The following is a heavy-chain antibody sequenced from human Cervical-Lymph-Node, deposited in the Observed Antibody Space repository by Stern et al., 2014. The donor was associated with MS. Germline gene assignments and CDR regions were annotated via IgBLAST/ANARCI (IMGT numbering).Heavy chain of an antibody. J-gene: IGHJ4*02. D-gene: IGHD2-2*01. CDR2: IYWDDSK. CDR1: GFSLSTSGVG. CDR3: ATHAPGVVPAALDY. Sequence: QVTLRESGPTLVKPTQTLTLTCTFSGFSLSTSGVGVGCIRPPPGKALDWLAFIYWDDSKRYSPSLKNRLTITKDTSKNQVVLTMNNMDPVDTATFYCATHAPGVVPAALDYWGQGTLVTVS. V-gene: IGHV2-5*02.